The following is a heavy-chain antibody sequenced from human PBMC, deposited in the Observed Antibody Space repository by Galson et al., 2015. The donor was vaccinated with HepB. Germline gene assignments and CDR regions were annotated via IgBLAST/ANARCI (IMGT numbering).Heavy chain of an antibody. J-gene: IGHJ4*02. CDR2: ISGSRSSI. CDR3: ASCSRTSCYTLGFED. CDR1: GLILKSCG. Sequence: SLRLSCAASGLILKSCGVNWVRQAPGKGLEWVSSISGSRSSIYYADSVKGRFTISRDNAKNSVFLQMNSLRAEDTAVYHCASCSRTSCYTLGFEDWGQGTLVTASP. D-gene: IGHD2-2*02. V-gene: IGHV3-21*06.